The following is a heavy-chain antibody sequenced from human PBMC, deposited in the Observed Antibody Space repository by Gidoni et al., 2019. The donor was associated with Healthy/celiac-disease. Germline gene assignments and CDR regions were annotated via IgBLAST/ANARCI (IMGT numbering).Heavy chain of an antibody. D-gene: IGHD6-13*01. Sequence: EVQLVESGGGLVQPGGSLRLSCAASGFPFSSYSMNWVRQAPGKGLEWVSYISSSSSTIYYADSVKGRFTISRDNAKNSLYLQMNSLRDEDTAVYYCARVVEAAGMNYYYGMDVWGQGTTVTVSS. V-gene: IGHV3-48*02. CDR2: ISSSSSTI. CDR3: ARVVEAAGMNYYYGMDV. J-gene: IGHJ6*02. CDR1: GFPFSSYS.